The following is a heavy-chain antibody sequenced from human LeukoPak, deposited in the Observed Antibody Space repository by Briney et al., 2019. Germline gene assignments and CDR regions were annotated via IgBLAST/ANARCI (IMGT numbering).Heavy chain of an antibody. CDR2: INPSGGST. D-gene: IGHD6-19*01. V-gene: IGHV1-46*01. J-gene: IGHJ6*03. CDR3: ARVHGYSSGWYARDYYYYMDV. CDR1: GCTFTSYY. Sequence: ASVKVSCKASGCTFTSYYMHWVRQAPGQGLEWMGIINPSGGSTSYAQKFQGRVTMTRDMSTSTVYMELSSLRSEDTAVYYCARVHGYSSGWYARDYYYYMDVWGKGTTVTVSS.